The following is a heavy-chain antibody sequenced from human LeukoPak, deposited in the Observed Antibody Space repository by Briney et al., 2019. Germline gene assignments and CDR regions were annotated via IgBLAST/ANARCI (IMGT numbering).Heavy chain of an antibody. CDR1: GYTFTGYY. Sequence: GASVKVSCKASGYTFTGYYMHWVRQAPGQGLEWMGWINPNSGGTNYAQKFQGRVTMTRDTSISTAYMELSRLRSDDTAVYYCAREGSSSSELFDYWGQGTLVTVSS. CDR2: INPNSGGT. J-gene: IGHJ4*02. D-gene: IGHD6-13*01. CDR3: AREGSSSSELFDY. V-gene: IGHV1-2*02.